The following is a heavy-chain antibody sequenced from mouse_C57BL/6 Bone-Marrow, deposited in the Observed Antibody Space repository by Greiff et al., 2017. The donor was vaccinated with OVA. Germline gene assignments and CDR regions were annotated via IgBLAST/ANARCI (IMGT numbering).Heavy chain of an antibody. CDR3: ARSFYGSSPWFAY. CDR2: IRNKANGYTT. D-gene: IGHD1-1*01. CDR1: GFTFTDYY. V-gene: IGHV7-3*01. Sequence: EVQVVESGGGLVQPGGSLSLSCAASGFTFTDYYMSWVRQPPGKALEWLGFIRNKANGYTTEYSASVKGRFTISRDNSQSILYLQMNALRAEDSATYYCARSFYGSSPWFAYWGQGTLVTVSA. J-gene: IGHJ3*01.